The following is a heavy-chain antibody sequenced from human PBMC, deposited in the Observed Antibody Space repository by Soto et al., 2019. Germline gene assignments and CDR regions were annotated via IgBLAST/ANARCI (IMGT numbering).Heavy chain of an antibody. J-gene: IGHJ4*02. Sequence: EVQLLESGGGLVQPGRSLRLSCAASGFTFSNYAMSWVRQAPGQGLDWVSAISGSGGTTYYADSVKGRFTISRDNSKNTLFLQMSSLRAEDAAVYYCAKFFVETGSNSGWPLSFHSWGQGSPVTVSP. V-gene: IGHV3-23*01. CDR2: ISGSGGTT. CDR1: GFTFSNYA. D-gene: IGHD6-25*01. CDR3: AKFFVETGSNSGWPLSFHS.